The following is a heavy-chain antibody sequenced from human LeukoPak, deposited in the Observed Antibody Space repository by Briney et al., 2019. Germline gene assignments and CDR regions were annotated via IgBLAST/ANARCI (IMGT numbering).Heavy chain of an antibody. V-gene: IGHV3-74*01. J-gene: IGHJ4*02. CDR3: ASTEGGYSYGYDY. Sequence: PGGSLRLSCVASGFTFSSYWMHWVRQAPGKGLVWVSRINSDGSSTSYADSVKGRFTISRDNAKNTLYLQMNSLRAEDTAVYYCASTEGGYSYGYDYWGQGTLVTVSS. CDR1: GFTFSSYW. D-gene: IGHD5-18*01. CDR2: INSDGSST.